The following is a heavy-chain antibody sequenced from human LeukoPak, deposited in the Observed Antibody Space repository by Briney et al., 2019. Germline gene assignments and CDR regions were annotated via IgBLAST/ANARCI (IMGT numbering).Heavy chain of an antibody. CDR2: ISSSGSTI. Sequence: GGSLRLSCAASGFTFSDYYMSWIRQAPGKGLEWVSYISSSGSTIYYADSVKGRFTISRDNAKNSLYLQMNSLRAEDTAVYYCASAGRSSSWYEDLVWFDPWGLGTLVTVSS. V-gene: IGHV3-11*01. CDR3: ASAGRSSSWYEDLVWFDP. J-gene: IGHJ5*02. CDR1: GFTFSDYY. D-gene: IGHD6-13*01.